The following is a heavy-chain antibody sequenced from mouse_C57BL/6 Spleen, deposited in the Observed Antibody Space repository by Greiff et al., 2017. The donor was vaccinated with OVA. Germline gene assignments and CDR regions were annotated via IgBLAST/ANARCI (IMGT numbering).Heavy chain of an antibody. D-gene: IGHD2-12*01. CDR3: ARRDDSWFAY. CDR1: GSAFRSYW. J-gene: IGHJ3*01. Sequence: QVQLQQSGAELVKPGASVKISCKASGSAFRSYWMNWVKQRPGKGLEWIGQIYPGDGDTNYNGKFKGKATLTADKSSSTAYMQLSSLTSEDSAVYFCARRDDSWFAYWGQGTLVTVSA. CDR2: IYPGDGDT. V-gene: IGHV1-80*01.